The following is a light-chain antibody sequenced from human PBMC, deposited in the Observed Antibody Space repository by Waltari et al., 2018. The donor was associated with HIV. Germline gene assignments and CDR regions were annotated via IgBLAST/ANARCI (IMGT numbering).Light chain of an antibody. CDR2: GHN. V-gene: IGLV1-44*01. CDR3: SAWDDSLRDTV. CDR1: FSNLGANT. Sequence: QSVMSPPPSASGTPGQTVTISCSGRFSNLGANTVNWYQQIPGTAPRLLRYGHNQRPSGVPDRFSGSSSGTSASLTIGGLQSEDEADYYCSAWDDSLRDTVFGTGTRVTVL. J-gene: IGLJ1*01.